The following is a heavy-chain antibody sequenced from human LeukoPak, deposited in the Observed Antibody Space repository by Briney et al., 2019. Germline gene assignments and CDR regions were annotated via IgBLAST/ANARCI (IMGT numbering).Heavy chain of an antibody. V-gene: IGHV3-53*04. CDR1: GFTVSSNY. D-gene: IGHD3-10*01. CDR3: ARDGLWFGETAFDI. J-gene: IGHJ3*02. CDR2: IYSGGST. Sequence: GGSLRLSCAASGFTVSSNYMSWVRQAPGKGLEWVSVIYSGGSTYYADSVKGRFTISRHNSKNTLYLQMNSLRAEDTAVYYCARDGLWFGETAFDIWGQGTMVTVSS.